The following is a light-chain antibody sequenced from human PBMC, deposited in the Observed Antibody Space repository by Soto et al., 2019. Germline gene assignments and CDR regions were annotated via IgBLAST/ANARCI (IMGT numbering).Light chain of an antibody. CDR3: CSYARDRTSLYV. J-gene: IGLJ1*01. V-gene: IGLV2-23*01. CDR2: EGT. Sequence: QSALTQPASVSGSPGQSITISCSGISSGVDSYILISWYQQHPDKGPRLLIYEGTKRPSGVSDRFSGSKSGNTASLTISGLEAEDEGDYYCCSYARDRTSLYVFGDGTKVTVL. CDR1: SSGVDSYIL.